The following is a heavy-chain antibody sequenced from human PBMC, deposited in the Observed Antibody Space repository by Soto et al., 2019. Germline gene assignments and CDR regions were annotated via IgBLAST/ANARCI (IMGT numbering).Heavy chain of an antibody. J-gene: IGHJ5*02. CDR3: ARALGVPAAIRPSNWFDP. Sequence: PSETLSLTCTVSGGSISSGGYYWSWIRQHPGKGLEWIGYIYYSGSTYYNPSLKSRVTISVDTSKNQFSLKLSSVTAADTAVYYCARALGVPAAIRPSNWFDPWGQGTLVTVSS. V-gene: IGHV4-31*03. CDR1: GGSISSGGYY. CDR2: IYYSGST. D-gene: IGHD2-2*01.